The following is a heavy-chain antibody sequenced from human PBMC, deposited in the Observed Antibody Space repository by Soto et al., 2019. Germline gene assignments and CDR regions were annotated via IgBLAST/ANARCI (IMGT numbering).Heavy chain of an antibody. CDR2: INHSGST. V-gene: IGHV4-34*01. D-gene: IGHD6-13*01. CDR1: GGSFSGYY. CDR3: ARERSPI. J-gene: IGHJ3*02. Sequence: TLSLTCAVYGGSFSGYYWSWIRQPPGKGLEWIGEINHSGSTNYNPSLESRVTISVDTSKNQFSLKLSSVTAADTAVYYCARERSPIWGQGTMVTVSS.